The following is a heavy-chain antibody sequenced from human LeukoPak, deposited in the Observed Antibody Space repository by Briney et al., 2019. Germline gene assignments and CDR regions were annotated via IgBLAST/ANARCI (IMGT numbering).Heavy chain of an antibody. V-gene: IGHV3-23*01. J-gene: IGHJ4*02. Sequence: QAGGSLRLSCAASGFTFSSYGMSWVRQAPGKGLEWVSAISGSGGSTYYADSVKGRFTISRDNSKNTLYLQMNSLRAEDTAVYYCLVTYSSSWYHWPGYFDYWGQGTLVTVSS. CDR3: LVTYSSSWYHWPGYFDY. CDR2: ISGSGGST. CDR1: GFTFSSYG. D-gene: IGHD6-13*01.